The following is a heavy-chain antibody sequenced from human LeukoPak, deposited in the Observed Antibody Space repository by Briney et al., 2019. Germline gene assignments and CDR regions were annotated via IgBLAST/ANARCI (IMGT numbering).Heavy chain of an antibody. V-gene: IGHV3-21*01. D-gene: IGHD6-13*01. CDR2: ISSSGNYI. Sequence: KSGGSLRLSCAASRFTFSSYSMNWVRLAPGKGLEWVSSISSSGNYIYYADSVKGRFTISRDNAKNSLYLQMNSLRAEDTAVYYCARDSIQQQLVLEDRGYPYYCEHWGQGTLVTVSS. CDR1: RFTFSSYS. J-gene: IGHJ4*02. CDR3: ARDSIQQQLVLEDRGYPYYCEH.